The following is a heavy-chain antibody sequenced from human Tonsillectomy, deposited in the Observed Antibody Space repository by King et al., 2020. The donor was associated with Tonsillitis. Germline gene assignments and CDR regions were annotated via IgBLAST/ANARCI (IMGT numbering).Heavy chain of an antibody. Sequence: VQLVQSGAEVKKPGSSLKVSCKASGGTFNNYGISWVRQAPGQGLEWMGVIIPIFGAPNYAQKFQGRVKITADESTRTAYMELSSLRSDDPAVYYCAGRGIINYGMDVWGQGTTVIVSS. CDR2: IIPIFGAP. V-gene: IGHV1-69*01. D-gene: IGHD2-15*01. CDR1: GGTFNNYG. CDR3: AGRGIINYGMDV. J-gene: IGHJ6*02.